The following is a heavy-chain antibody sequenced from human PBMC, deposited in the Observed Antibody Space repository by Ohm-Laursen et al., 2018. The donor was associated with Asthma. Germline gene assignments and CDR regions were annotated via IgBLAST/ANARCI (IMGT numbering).Heavy chain of an antibody. CDR1: GYTFTTYG. J-gene: IGHJ6*02. V-gene: IGHV1-18*01. CDR2: ISDHNDNT. D-gene: IGHD2-2*01. CDR3: AAESGYCSSTSCPNYYYYYGMDV. Sequence: ASVKVSCKASGYTFTTYGVSWARQAPGQGLEWMGWISDHNDNTESAQKFQERVTITRDMSTSTAYMELSSLRSEDTAVYYCAAESGYCSSTSCPNYYYYYGMDVWGQGTTVTVSS.